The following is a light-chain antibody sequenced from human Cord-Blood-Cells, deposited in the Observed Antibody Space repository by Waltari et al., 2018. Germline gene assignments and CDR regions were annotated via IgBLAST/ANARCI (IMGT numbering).Light chain of an antibody. CDR3: QQRSNWLT. CDR2: WAS. Sequence: DIVMTQSPDSLAVSLGERATTNCKSSQSVLYSSNNKNYLAWYQQKPGQPPKLLIYWASTRESGVPDRFSGSGSGTDFTLTISSLEPEDFAVYYCQQRSNWLTFGGGTKVEIK. CDR1: QSVLYSSNNKNY. V-gene: IGKV4-1*01. J-gene: IGKJ4*01.